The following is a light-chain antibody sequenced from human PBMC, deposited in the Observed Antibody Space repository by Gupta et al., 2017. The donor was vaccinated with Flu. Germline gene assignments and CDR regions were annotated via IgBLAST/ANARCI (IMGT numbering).Light chain of an antibody. J-gene: IGKJ2*01. CDR3: LLGDRNLGMST. CDR1: QVIRND. Sequence: SLSASVGDSVTITCRTRQVIRNDLGWYKKRPGKAPKRLVFGASDWQTGGPSTCSVSGAGTEFNLTISSRRPEDFADYYCLLGDRNLGMSTFGQGTKLEIK. CDR2: GAS. V-gene: IGKV1-17*01.